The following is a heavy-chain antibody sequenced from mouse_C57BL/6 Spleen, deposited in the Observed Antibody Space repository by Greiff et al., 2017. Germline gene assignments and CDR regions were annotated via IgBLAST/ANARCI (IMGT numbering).Heavy chain of an antibody. J-gene: IGHJ1*03. CDR2: INPSNGGT. CDR1: GYTFTSYW. CDR3: ARDESTTVNWYFDV. D-gene: IGHD1-1*01. V-gene: IGHV1-53*01. Sequence: VQLQQPGTELVKPGASVKLSCKASGYTFTSYWMHWVKQRPGQGLEWIGNINPSNGGTNYNEKFKSKATLTVDKSSSTAYMQLSSLTSEDSAVYYCARDESTTVNWYFDVWGTGTTVTVSS.